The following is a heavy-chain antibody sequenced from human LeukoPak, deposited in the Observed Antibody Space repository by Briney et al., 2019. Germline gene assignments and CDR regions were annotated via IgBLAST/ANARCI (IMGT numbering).Heavy chain of an antibody. J-gene: IGHJ6*03. V-gene: IGHV3-33*06. Sequence: SCKASGGTFSSYGMHWVRQAPGKGLEWVAVIWYDGSNKYYADSVKGRFTISRDNSKNTLYLQMNSLRAEDTAVYYCAKGPYGSGSEDYYYYYYMDVWGKGTTVTVSS. CDR1: GGTFSSYG. D-gene: IGHD3-10*01. CDR3: AKGPYGSGSEDYYYYYYMDV. CDR2: IWYDGSNK.